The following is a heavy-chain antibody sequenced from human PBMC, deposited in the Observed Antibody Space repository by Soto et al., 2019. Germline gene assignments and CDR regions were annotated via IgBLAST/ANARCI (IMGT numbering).Heavy chain of an antibody. V-gene: IGHV1-18*01. Sequence: QVQLVQSGAEVKKPGASVKVSCKASGYTFTSYGISWVRQASGQGLEWMGWISAYNGNTKYAQKLQGRVTMTTDTYTSTDYMELRSLRSDDTAVYYCARHEAYKWNDAGWFAPWGQGTLVTVSS. J-gene: IGHJ5*02. CDR2: ISAYNGNT. CDR3: ARHEAYKWNDAGWFAP. D-gene: IGHD1-1*01. CDR1: GYTFTSYG.